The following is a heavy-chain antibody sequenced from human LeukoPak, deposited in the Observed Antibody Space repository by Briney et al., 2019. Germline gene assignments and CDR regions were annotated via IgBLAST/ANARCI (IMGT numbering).Heavy chain of an antibody. Sequence: PGGSLRLSCAVSVFRVSVTFTTCVRQAPGKGLQWVSVILDTGITTYADSVKGRFSTSIDNSKNKAYLQKNCQSVDLTVVDNGVKDRAGGRTARCDSWGPGTLVTVSS. CDR3: VKDRAGGRTARCDS. V-gene: IGHV3-53*01. CDR2: ILDTGIT. J-gene: IGHJ4*02. CDR1: VFRVSVTF. D-gene: IGHD3-16*01.